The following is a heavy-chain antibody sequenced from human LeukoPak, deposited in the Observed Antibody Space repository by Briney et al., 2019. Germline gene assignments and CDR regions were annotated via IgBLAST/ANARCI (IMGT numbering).Heavy chain of an antibody. CDR3: ASIHRYSYGGPFDY. J-gene: IGHJ4*02. V-gene: IGHV3-33*01. CDR2: IWYDGSNK. CDR1: GFTFSSYG. Sequence: GGSLRLSCAASGFTFSSYGMHWVRQAPGKGLEWVAVIWYDGSNKYYADSVKGRFTISRDNSKNTLYLQMNSLRAEDTAVYYCASIHRYSYGGPFDYWGQGTLVTVSS. D-gene: IGHD5-18*01.